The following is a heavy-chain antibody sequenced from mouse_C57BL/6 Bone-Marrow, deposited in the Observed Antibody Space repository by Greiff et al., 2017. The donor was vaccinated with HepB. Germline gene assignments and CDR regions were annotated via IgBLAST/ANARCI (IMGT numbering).Heavy chain of an antibody. Sequence: VQLKESVAELVRPGASVKLSCTASGFNIKNTYMHWVKQRPEQGLEWIGRIDPANGNTKYAPKFQGKATITADTSSNTAYLQLSSLTSEDTAIYYCAIDSSGYVRAWFAYWGQGTLVTVSA. CDR1: GFNIKNTY. CDR2: IDPANGNT. V-gene: IGHV14-3*01. J-gene: IGHJ3*01. D-gene: IGHD3-2*02. CDR3: AIDSSGYVRAWFAY.